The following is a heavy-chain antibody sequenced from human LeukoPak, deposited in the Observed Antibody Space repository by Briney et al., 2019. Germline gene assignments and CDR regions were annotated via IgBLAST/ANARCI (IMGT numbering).Heavy chain of an antibody. CDR1: GGSISSSSYY. V-gene: IGHV4-39*01. D-gene: IGHD4-17*01. Sequence: PSETLSLTCTVSGGSISSSSYYWGWICQPPGKGLEWIGSIYYSGSTYYNPSLKSRVTISVDTSKNQFSLKLSSVTAADTAVYYCARPPGEVTTNDAFDIWGQGTMVTVSS. CDR2: IYYSGST. CDR3: ARPPGEVTTNDAFDI. J-gene: IGHJ3*02.